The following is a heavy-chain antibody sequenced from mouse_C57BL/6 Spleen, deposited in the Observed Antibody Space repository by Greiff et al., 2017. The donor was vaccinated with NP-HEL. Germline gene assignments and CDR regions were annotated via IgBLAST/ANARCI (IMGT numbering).Heavy chain of an antibody. CDR1: GYSFTGYY. CDR3: ARGYPYAMDY. CDR2: INPSTGGT. Sequence: VQLQQSGPELVKPGASVKISCKASGYSFTGYYMNWVKQSPEKSLEWIGEINPSTGGTTYNQKFKAKATLTVDKSSSTAYMQLKSLTSEDSAVYYCARGYPYAMDYWGQGTSVTVSS. V-gene: IGHV1-42*01. J-gene: IGHJ4*01. D-gene: IGHD3-1*01.